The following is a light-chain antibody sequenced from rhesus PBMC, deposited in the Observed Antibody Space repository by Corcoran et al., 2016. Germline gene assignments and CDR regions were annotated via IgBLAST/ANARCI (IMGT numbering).Light chain of an antibody. J-gene: IGLJ1*01. CDR3: GSWDNSVNHYI. Sequence: SSGLTQEPALSVALGHTVRMTCQGDSLKTYYASWYQQKPGQVPVLVIYGNTNRPSGIPGRFSGSWSGNTGSLTITGAQVEDEADYYFGSWDNSVNHYIFGAGTRLTVL. CDR1: SLKTYY. CDR2: GNT. V-gene: IGLV3S11*01.